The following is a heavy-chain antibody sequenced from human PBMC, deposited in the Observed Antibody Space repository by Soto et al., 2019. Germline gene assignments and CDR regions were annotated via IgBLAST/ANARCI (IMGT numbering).Heavy chain of an antibody. V-gene: IGHV1-46*01. D-gene: IGHD3-10*01. CDR1: GYTFTTYH. CDR2: INPSGGGT. CDR3: ARAPLWGMDV. J-gene: IGHJ6*02. Sequence: SCKASGYTFTTYHIHWVRQAPGRGLEWMGIINPSGGGTNYAQRFQGRVTMTTDTSTNTVNMELNDLRSEDTAVYYCARAPLWGMDVWGQGTTVTVSS.